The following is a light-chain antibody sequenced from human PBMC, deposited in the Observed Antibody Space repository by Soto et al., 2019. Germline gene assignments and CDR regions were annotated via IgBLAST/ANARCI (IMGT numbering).Light chain of an antibody. J-gene: IGKJ1*01. CDR2: EAS. Sequence: DIQMTQSPSTLPASVGDRVTITCRASQSISGWLAWYQQKPGKAPKLLMYEASSLESGVPSRFSGSGSGTEFTLTISSLQPDDFATYYCQQYASFSRTFGQGTKVEIK. CDR1: QSISGW. V-gene: IGKV1-5*03. CDR3: QQYASFSRT.